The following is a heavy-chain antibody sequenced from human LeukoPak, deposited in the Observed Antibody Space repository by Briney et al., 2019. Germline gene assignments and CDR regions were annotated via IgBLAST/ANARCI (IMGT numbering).Heavy chain of an antibody. V-gene: IGHV3-7*03. CDR1: GFTFSSYW. CDR3: AKETPPQRYFDY. D-gene: IGHD2-2*01. Sequence: GGSLRLSFAASGFTFSSYWMSWVRQAPGKGLEWVANIKQDGSEKYYVDSVKGRFTISRDNSKNTLYLQMNSLRAEDTAVYYCAKETPPQRYFDYWGQGTLVTVSS. CDR2: IKQDGSEK. J-gene: IGHJ4*02.